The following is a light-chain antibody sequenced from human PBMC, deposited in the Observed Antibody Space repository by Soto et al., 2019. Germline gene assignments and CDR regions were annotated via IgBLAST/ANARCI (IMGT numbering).Light chain of an antibody. CDR3: QSDDMSLSGLV. CDR1: GSNIGTYE. CDR2: HNF. Sequence: QSVLTQPPSVSGAPGQRVSISCTGSGSNIGTYEVQWNQQRPGTAPKLLIQHNFNRPSGVPDRFSGSKAGTSASLAITGLQGDDEAYYYCQSDDMSLSGLVFGGGTKVTVL. V-gene: IGLV1-40*01. J-gene: IGLJ3*02.